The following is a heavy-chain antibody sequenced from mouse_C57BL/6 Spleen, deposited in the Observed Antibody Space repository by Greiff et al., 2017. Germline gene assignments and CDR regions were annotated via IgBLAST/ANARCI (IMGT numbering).Heavy chain of an antibody. D-gene: IGHD4-1*02. J-gene: IGHJ4*01. CDR3: APTGTDAMDY. Sequence: VQLKESGAELVKPGASVKISCKASGYAFSSYWMNWVKQRPGKGLEWIGQIYPGDGDTNYNGKFKGKATLTADKSSSTAYMQLSSLTSEDSAVYFCAPTGTDAMDYWGQGTSVTVSS. CDR2: IYPGDGDT. CDR1: GYAFSSYW. V-gene: IGHV1-80*01.